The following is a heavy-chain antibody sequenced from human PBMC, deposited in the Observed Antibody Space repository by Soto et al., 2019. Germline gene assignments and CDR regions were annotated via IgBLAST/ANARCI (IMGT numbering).Heavy chain of an antibody. V-gene: IGHV3-33*01. Sequence: GGSRRLSLSASRFTFRSYGMHCVRQAPGKGLEWVAVIWYDGSNKYYADSVKGRFTISRDNSKNTLYLQMNGLRAEDTAVYYCARDLISIAARGNWFDPWGQGTLVTVSS. J-gene: IGHJ5*02. CDR3: ARDLISIAARGNWFDP. CDR1: RFTFRSYG. CDR2: IWYDGSNK. D-gene: IGHD6-6*01.